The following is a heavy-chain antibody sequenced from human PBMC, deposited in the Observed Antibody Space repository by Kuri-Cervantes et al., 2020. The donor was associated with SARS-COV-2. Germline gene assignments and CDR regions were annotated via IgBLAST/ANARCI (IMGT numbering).Heavy chain of an antibody. Sequence: ASVKVSCKASGYTFTSYAMHWVRQAPGQRLEWMGWINAGNGNTKYSKKFQGRVTITRDTSASTAYMELSSLRSADTAVHYCARKCHYNYMDVWGKGTTVTVSS. CDR1: GYTFTSYA. D-gene: IGHD2-2*02. CDR2: INAGNGNT. V-gene: IGHV1-3*01. J-gene: IGHJ6*03. CDR3: ARKCHYNYMDV.